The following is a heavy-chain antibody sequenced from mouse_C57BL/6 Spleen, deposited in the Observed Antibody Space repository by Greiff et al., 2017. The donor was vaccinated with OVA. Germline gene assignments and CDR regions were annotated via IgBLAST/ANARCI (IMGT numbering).Heavy chain of an antibody. CDR1: GYAFSSSW. CDR3: ARERGSTMVTYYFDY. J-gene: IGHJ2*01. D-gene: IGHD2-2*01. Sequence: QVQLQQSGPELVKPGASVKISCKASGYAFSSSWMNWVKQRPGKGLEWIGRIYPGDGDTNYNGKFKGKATLTADKSSSTAYMQLSSLTSEDSAVYFCARERGSTMVTYYFDYWGQGTTLTVSS. CDR2: IYPGDGDT. V-gene: IGHV1-82*01.